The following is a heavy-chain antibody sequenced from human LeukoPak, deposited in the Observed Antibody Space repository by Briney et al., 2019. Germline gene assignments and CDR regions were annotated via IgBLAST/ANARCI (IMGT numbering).Heavy chain of an antibody. Sequence: GGSLRLSCAASGFTFSSYNMSWVRQAPGKGLEWVSSISSSGSYTYYADSVKGRLTISRDNSKNTLYLQMNSLRPEDTAVYYCAKGPNYDVWTGWRKTHNAFDIWGQGRIVTASS. D-gene: IGHD3-3*01. CDR3: AKGPNYDVWTGWRKTHNAFDI. CDR1: GFTFSSYN. J-gene: IGHJ3*02. V-gene: IGHV3-21*01. CDR2: ISSSGSYT.